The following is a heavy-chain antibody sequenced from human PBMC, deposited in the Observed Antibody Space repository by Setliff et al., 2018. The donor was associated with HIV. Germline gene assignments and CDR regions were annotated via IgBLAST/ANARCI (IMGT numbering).Heavy chain of an antibody. CDR1: GVTFSSYA. Sequence: SVKVSCKASGVTFSSYAISWVRQAPGQGLEWMGGIIPIFGTANYAQKFQGRVTITTDESTSTAYMELSSLRSEDTAVYYCARAGYYYDSSGYYWFDPWGQGTLVTVSS. V-gene: IGHV1-69*05. D-gene: IGHD3-22*01. CDR2: IIPIFGTA. CDR3: ARAGYYYDSSGYYWFDP. J-gene: IGHJ5*02.